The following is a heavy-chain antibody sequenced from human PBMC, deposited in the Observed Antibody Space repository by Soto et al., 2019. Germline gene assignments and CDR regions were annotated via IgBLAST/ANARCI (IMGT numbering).Heavy chain of an antibody. V-gene: IGHV3-74*01. CDR2: IDSDGSTT. D-gene: IGHD4-4*01. CDR1: GFTFSVYW. J-gene: IGHJ6*02. Sequence: EVQLVESGGGLVQPGGSLRLSCAASGFTFSVYWMHWVRQAPGKGLVGVSRIDSDGSTTSYADSVKGRFTISRDNAKSTLYLQMNSLRAEDTAGYYCARPGYRNYGAGVDVWGQGTTVTVSS. CDR3: ARPGYRNYGAGVDV.